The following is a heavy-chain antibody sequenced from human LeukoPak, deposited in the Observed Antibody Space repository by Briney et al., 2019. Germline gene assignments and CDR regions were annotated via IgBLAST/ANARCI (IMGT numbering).Heavy chain of an antibody. V-gene: IGHV3-30*18. CDR2: ISYDGSNK. D-gene: IGHD6-6*01. CDR1: GFTFSSYG. CDR3: AKEGSSSSLFDY. Sequence: GGSLRLSCAASGFTFSSYGIHWVRQAPGKGLEWVAVISYDGSNKYYADSVKGRFTISRDNSKNTLYLQMNSLRAEDTAVYYCAKEGSSSSLFDYWGQGNLVTVSS. J-gene: IGHJ4*02.